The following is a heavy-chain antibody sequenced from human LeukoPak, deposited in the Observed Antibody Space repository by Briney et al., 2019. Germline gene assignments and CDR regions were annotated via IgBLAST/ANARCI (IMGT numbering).Heavy chain of an antibody. CDR1: GYTFTGYY. CDR2: INPSGGST. D-gene: IGHD1-26*01. V-gene: IGHV1-46*01. J-gene: IGHJ4*02. CDR3: ARRRYGELPFDY. Sequence: ASVKVSCKASGYTFTGYYMHWVRQAPGQGLEWMGWINPSGGSTSYAQKFQGRVTMTRDTSTSTVYMELSSLRSEDTAVYYCARRRYGELPFDYWGQGTLVTVSS.